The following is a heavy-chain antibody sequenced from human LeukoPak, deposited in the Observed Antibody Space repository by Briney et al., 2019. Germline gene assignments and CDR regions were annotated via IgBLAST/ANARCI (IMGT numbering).Heavy chain of an antibody. D-gene: IGHD2-15*01. Sequence: ASVKVSCKASGYTFTSYGISWVRQAPGHGLEWMEWISAYNGNTNYAQKLQGRVTMTTDTSTSTAYMELRSLRSDDTAVYYCARDDSDLGYCSGGSCSFDYWGQGTLVTVSS. J-gene: IGHJ4*02. CDR2: ISAYNGNT. V-gene: IGHV1-18*01. CDR3: ARDDSDLGYCSGGSCSFDY. CDR1: GYTFTSYG.